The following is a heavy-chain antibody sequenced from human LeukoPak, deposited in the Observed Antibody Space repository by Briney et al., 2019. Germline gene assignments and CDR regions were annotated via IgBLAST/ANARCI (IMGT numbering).Heavy chain of an antibody. Sequence: GGSLRLSCAASGFTFTNAWMNWVRQAPGKGLEWVGRIKNKIDGGTIDYAAPVKYRFTISRDDSQDTLYLQMDSLKTEDTAVYYCARDGPVYYDFWSGPIDYWGQGTLVTVSS. D-gene: IGHD3-3*01. CDR3: ARDGPVYYDFWSGPIDY. CDR2: IKNKIDGGTI. J-gene: IGHJ4*02. V-gene: IGHV3-15*07. CDR1: GFTFTNAW.